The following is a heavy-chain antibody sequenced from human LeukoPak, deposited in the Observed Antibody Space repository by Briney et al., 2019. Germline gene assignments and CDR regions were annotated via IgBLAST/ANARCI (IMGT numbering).Heavy chain of an antibody. CDR1: GFTFRSYA. CDR2: IKQDGSEK. V-gene: IGHV3-7*01. CDR3: ARVRGILGAFDI. D-gene: IGHD1-1*01. Sequence: PGGSLRLSCAASGFTFRSYAVSWVRQAPGKGLEWVANIKQDGSEKYYVDSVKGRFTISRDNAKNSLYVQMNSLRAEDTAVYHCARVRGILGAFDIWGQGTMVTVSS. J-gene: IGHJ3*02.